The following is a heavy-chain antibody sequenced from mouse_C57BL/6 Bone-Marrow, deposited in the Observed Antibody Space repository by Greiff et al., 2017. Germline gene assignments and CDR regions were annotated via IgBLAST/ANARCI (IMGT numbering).Heavy chain of an antibody. D-gene: IGHD2-14*01. J-gene: IGHJ3*01. CDR3: ALLWVATWFAY. V-gene: IGHV1-50*01. CDR2: IDPSDSYT. CDR1: GYTFTSYW. Sequence: QVQLQQSGAELVKPGASVKLSCKASGYTFTSYWMQWVKQRPGQGLEWIGEIDPSDSYTNYNQKFKGKATLTVDTSSSTAYMQLSSLTSEDSAVYYCALLWVATWFAYWGQGTLVTVSA.